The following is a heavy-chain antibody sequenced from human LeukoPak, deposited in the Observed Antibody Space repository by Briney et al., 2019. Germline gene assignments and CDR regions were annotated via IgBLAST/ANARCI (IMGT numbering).Heavy chain of an antibody. CDR2: IRYDGSNK. V-gene: IGHV3-30*02. D-gene: IGHD2-15*01. CDR3: AKTPYCSGGSCYNYYYYYMDV. J-gene: IGHJ6*03. CDR1: GFTFSSYW. Sequence: GGSLRLSCAASGFTFSSYWMNWVRQAPGKGLEWVAFIRYDGSNKYYADSVKGRFTISRDNSKNTLYLQMNSLRAEDTAVYYCAKTPYCSGGSCYNYYYYYMDVWGEGTTVTISS.